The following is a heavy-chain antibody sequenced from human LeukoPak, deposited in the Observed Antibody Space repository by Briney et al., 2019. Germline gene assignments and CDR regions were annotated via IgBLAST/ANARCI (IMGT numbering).Heavy chain of an antibody. V-gene: IGHV5-51*01. J-gene: IGHJ4*02. D-gene: IGHD3-10*01. CDR3: ATYSSGMAYDYFDY. Sequence: GESLKISCKGSGYSFTSFWIGWVRQMPGKGLEWRGIIYPGDSDTRYSPSFQGQVTISADKSINTAYLQWSSLKASDTAMYYCATYSSGMAYDYFDYWGQGTLVTVSS. CDR2: IYPGDSDT. CDR1: GYSFTSFW.